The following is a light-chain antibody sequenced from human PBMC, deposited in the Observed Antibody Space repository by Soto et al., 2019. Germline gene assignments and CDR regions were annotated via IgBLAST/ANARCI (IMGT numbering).Light chain of an antibody. CDR2: GAS. CDR1: QSVTNSF. CDR3: QQYGSSPLT. Sequence: IVMTHSPATLSVSPCERATLSFSASQSVTNSFLAWYQQKPGQAPRLIIYGASIRATGIPDRFSGSGSGTDFTLTISRLEPEDFTVYYCQQYGSSPLTFGGGTKVDIK. J-gene: IGKJ4*01. V-gene: IGKV3-20*01.